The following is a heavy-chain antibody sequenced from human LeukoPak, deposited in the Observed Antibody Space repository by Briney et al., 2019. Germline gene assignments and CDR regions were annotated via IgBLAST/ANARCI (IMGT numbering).Heavy chain of an antibody. V-gene: IGHV3-11*04. CDR3: ARDWGYYYYYGMDV. D-gene: IGHD3-16*01. Sequence: KTGGSLRLSCTASGFTFSDYYMTWIRQAPGKGLEWVSYITSSGSTIYYADSVKGRFTISRDNARNSLYLQMNSLRAEDTAVYYCARDWGYYYYYGMDVWGQGTTVTVSS. J-gene: IGHJ6*02. CDR2: ITSSGSTI. CDR1: GFTFSDYY.